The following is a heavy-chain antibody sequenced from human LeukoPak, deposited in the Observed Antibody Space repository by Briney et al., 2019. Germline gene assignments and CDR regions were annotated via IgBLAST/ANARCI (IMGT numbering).Heavy chain of an antibody. D-gene: IGHD3-22*01. J-gene: IGHJ4*02. V-gene: IGHV3-23*01. CDR2: ITGSDATS. CDR1: GFTFSSCA. Sequence: PGGSLRLSCSASGFTFSSCAMSSVPQAPRKGLQWVSSITGSDATSYYADAVRGRFIVSRDNSKNTLYLEMNSLRADDTAVYFCAKESTQVIEVYFDSWGQGTLVTVSS. CDR3: AKESTQVIEVYFDS.